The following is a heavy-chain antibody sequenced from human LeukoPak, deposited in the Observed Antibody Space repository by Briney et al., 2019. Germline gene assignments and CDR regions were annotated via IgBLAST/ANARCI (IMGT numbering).Heavy chain of an antibody. CDR3: ARGGYCSSTSCYTDQDWFDP. D-gene: IGHD2-2*02. Sequence: GGALRVSCAASGVTFSSYSMNWGRQALGKGLEWVSSISNSSSYIYYADSVKGRFTISRDNAKNSLYLQMNSLRAEDTAVYYCARGGYCSSTSCYTDQDWFDPWGQGTLVTVSS. J-gene: IGHJ5*02. CDR2: ISNSSSYI. V-gene: IGHV3-21*01. CDR1: GVTFSSYS.